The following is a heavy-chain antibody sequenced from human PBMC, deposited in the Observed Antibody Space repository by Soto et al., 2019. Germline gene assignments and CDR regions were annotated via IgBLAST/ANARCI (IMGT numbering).Heavy chain of an antibody. D-gene: IGHD3-22*01. Sequence: ASVKVSCKASGYTFTSYGISWVRQAPGQGLEWMGWISAYNGNTNYAQKLQGRVTMTTDTSTSTAYMELRSLRSDDTAVYYCARVEYYYDSSGYHKNFDYWGQGTLVTVSS. CDR1: GYTFTSYG. J-gene: IGHJ4*02. V-gene: IGHV1-18*01. CDR2: ISAYNGNT. CDR3: ARVEYYYDSSGYHKNFDY.